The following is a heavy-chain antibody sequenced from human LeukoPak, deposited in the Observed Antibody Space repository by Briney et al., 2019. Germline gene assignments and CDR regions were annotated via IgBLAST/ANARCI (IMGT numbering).Heavy chain of an antibody. CDR2: ISGSDSST. V-gene: IGHV3-23*01. J-gene: IGHJ4*02. CDR3: AKAPPAEY. Sequence: GGSLRLSCAASGFTFSSYAMSWVRQAPGKGLEWVSGISGSDSSTYYADSADSVKDRFTISRDNSKNTLYLQMNSLRAEDTAVYYCAKAPPAEYWGQGTLVTVSS. CDR1: GFTFSSYA.